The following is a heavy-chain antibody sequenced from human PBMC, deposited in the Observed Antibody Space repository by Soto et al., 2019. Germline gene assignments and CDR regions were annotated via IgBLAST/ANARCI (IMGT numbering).Heavy chain of an antibody. CDR2: ISAYNVNT. CDR1: GYTFTIYG. Sequence: QVQLVQSGAEVKKPGASVKVSCKASGYTFTIYGISWVRQAPGQGLEWMGWISAYNVNTNYAQKLQGRVTMTTDTSTSTAYLELGSLRADDTAVYYCGRDRGAYGMDVWGQGTTVTVSS. J-gene: IGHJ6*02. CDR3: GRDRGAYGMDV. V-gene: IGHV1-18*01.